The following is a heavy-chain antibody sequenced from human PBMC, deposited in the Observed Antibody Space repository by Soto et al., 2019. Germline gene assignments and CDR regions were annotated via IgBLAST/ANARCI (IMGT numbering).Heavy chain of an antibody. CDR3: AREGKKNWNVGADDAFDI. J-gene: IGHJ3*02. Sequence: QVQLQQWGAGLLKPSETLSLTCAVYGGSFSGYYWSWIRQPPGKGLEWIGEINHSGSTNYNPSLKSRVTISVDTSKNQFSLKLSSVTAADTAVYYCAREGKKNWNVGADDAFDIWGQGTMVTVSS. V-gene: IGHV4-34*01. D-gene: IGHD1-1*01. CDR2: INHSGST. CDR1: GGSFSGYY.